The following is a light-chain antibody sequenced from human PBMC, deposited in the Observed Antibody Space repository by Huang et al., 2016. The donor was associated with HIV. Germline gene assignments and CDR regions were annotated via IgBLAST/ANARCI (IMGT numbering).Light chain of an antibody. CDR1: QGISTS. J-gene: IGKJ4*01. CDR3: QQYNDYPLT. Sequence: DIQMTQSPSSLSASVGDRVTITCRASQGISTSLSWFQQRPGKAPKSIIYAASSLHSGVPSKFTGSGSGTDFTLTISSLQPEDSATYYCQQYNDYPLTFGGGTKVEIK. CDR2: AAS. V-gene: IGKV1-16*02.